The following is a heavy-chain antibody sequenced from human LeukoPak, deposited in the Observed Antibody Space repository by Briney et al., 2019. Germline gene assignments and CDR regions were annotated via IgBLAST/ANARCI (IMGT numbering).Heavy chain of an antibody. J-gene: IGHJ4*02. D-gene: IGHD4-11*01. CDR2: INVDESAI. CDR3: ARDDDYGNYLVEY. CDR1: GFTFSIHW. V-gene: IGHV3-74*01. Sequence: GGSLRLSCVASGFTFSIHWMHWVRQAPGKGLVWVSRINVDESAISYADSVKGRFTISRDNAKNTLFLQMSSLRAEDTAVYYCARDDDYGNYLVEYWGQGTLVTVSS.